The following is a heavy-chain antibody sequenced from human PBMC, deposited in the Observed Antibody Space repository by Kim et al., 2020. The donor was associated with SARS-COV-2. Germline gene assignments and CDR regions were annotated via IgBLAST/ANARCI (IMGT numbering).Heavy chain of an antibody. Sequence: SETLSLTCTVSGGSISSSSYYWGWIRQPPGKGLEWIGSIYYSGSTYYNPSLKSRVTISVDTSKNQFSLKLSSVTAADTAVYYCARVEVIPYYYYGMDVWGQGTTVTVSS. V-gene: IGHV4-39*01. CDR3: ARVEVIPYYYYGMDV. D-gene: IGHD1-1*01. CDR2: IYYSGST. J-gene: IGHJ6*02. CDR1: GGSISSSSYY.